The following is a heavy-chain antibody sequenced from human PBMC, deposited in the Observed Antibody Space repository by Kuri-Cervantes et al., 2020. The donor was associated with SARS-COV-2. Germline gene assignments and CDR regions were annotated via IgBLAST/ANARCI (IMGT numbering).Heavy chain of an antibody. CDR1: GGSISSYY. Sequence: ESLKISCTVSGGSISSYYWSWIRQPPGKGLEWIGYIYYSGSTNYNPSLKSRVTISVDTSKNQFSLKLSSVTAADTAVYYCATYDILTGPLGYWGQGTLVTVSS. CDR2: IYYSGST. CDR3: ATYDILTGPLGY. V-gene: IGHV4-59*01. D-gene: IGHD3-9*01. J-gene: IGHJ4*02.